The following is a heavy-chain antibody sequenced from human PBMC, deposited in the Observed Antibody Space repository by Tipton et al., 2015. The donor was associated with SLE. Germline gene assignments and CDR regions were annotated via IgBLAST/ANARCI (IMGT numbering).Heavy chain of an antibody. J-gene: IGHJ4*02. CDR1: GGSLSGYY. CDR3: ARAGDSSGYYYAY. Sequence: LRLSCAVFGGSLSGYYWSWMRQLPGKGLEWIGEINHSVSANYNPSLKSRVTISVDTSKNQFSLKLTSVTAADTAMYYCARAGDSSGYYYAYWGQGTLVTASS. CDR2: INHSVSA. V-gene: IGHV4-34*01. D-gene: IGHD3-22*01.